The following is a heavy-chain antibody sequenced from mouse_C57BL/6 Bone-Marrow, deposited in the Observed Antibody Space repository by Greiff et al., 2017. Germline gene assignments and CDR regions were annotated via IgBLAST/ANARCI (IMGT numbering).Heavy chain of an antibody. D-gene: IGHD2-4*01. CDR2: FSSGSGTI. V-gene: IGHV5-17*01. CDR3: AVYYDCEDGDWFAY. J-gene: IGHJ3*01. Sequence: EVKLMESGGGLVKPGGSLKLSCAASGFTFSDYGMHWVRQASEKGLEWVAYFSSGSGTINYADTVKGRFSIPRDTAKNTLFLQMTSLRSEDTAMFYGAVYYDCEDGDWFAYWGQGTLVTVSA. CDR1: GFTFSDYG.